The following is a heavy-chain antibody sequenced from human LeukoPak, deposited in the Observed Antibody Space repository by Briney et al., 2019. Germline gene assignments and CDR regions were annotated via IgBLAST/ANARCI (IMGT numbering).Heavy chain of an antibody. J-gene: IGHJ4*02. CDR1: GYTFIKYA. D-gene: IGHD3-22*01. CDR3: ASAWTYYYDSGGYYFDY. V-gene: IGHV1-3*01. Sequence: ASMKVSCKASGYTFIKYAIHWVRQAPGQRLEWMGWINAGSGNTKYSQRFQGRVTFTRDTSASTAYMELSSLRSEDTAVYYCASAWTYYYDSGGYYFDYWGQGTLVTVSS. CDR2: INAGSGNT.